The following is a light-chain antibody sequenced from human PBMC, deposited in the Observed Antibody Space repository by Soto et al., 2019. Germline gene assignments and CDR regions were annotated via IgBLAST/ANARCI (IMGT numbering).Light chain of an antibody. CDR2: DVS. V-gene: IGLV2-11*01. CDR1: SSDVGGYDY. CDR3: CSYAGSYTYV. Sequence: QSVLTQPASVSGSPGQSVTISCTGTSSDVGGYDYVSWYQQHPGTAPKLMIYDVSKRPSGVPDRFSGSKSGNTASLTISGLQAEDEADYYCCSYAGSYTYVFGTGTKVTVL. J-gene: IGLJ1*01.